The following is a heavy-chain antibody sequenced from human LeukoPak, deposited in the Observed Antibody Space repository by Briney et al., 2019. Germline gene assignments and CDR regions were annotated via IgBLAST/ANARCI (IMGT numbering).Heavy chain of an antibody. Sequence: GGSLRLSCAASAFTFSTYGMHWVRRAPGKGLEWVASIDQHGRDKYFLDSVKGRFTISRDNSKSSLYLQMNSLRAEDTAVYYCVRGSGWFFGFWGQGSLVTVSS. CDR3: VRGSGWFFGF. J-gene: IGHJ4*02. CDR1: AFTFSTYG. CDR2: IDQHGRDK. D-gene: IGHD6-19*01. V-gene: IGHV3-7*01.